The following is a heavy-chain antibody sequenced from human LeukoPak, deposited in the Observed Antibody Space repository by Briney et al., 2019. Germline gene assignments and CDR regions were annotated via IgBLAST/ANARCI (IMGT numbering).Heavy chain of an antibody. CDR2: INSDGGST. CDR3: ARDAYSSSWYSYYYYYYMDV. V-gene: IGHV3-74*01. J-gene: IGHJ6*03. Sequence: PGGSLRLSCAASGFTFSSYWMHWVRQAPGKGLVWVSRINSDGGSTSYADSVKGRFTISRDNAKNTLYLQMNSLRAEDTAVYYCARDAYSSSWYSYYYYYYMDVWGKGTTVTVSS. CDR1: GFTFSSYW. D-gene: IGHD6-13*01.